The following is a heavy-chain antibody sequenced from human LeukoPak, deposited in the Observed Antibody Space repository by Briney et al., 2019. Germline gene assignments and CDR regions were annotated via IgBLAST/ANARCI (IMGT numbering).Heavy chain of an antibody. V-gene: IGHV4-38-2*01. CDR3: ARQHDSYYYYYIDV. J-gene: IGHJ6*03. CDR2: LYHSDSA. Sequence: SETLSLTCALSGYSISNGYYWVLVRQPPGRELERIGSLYHSDSAYYNTSLRSRVSMSVDTSKNQFSLTLSFVTAADTAVYYCARQHDSYYYYYIDVWGSGTTVTVSS. CDR1: GYSISNGYY.